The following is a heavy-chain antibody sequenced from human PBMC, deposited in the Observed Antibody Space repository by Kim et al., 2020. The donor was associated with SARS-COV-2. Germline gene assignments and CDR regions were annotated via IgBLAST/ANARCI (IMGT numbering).Heavy chain of an antibody. CDR3: ARDPLNYEFDY. CDR2: T. D-gene: IGHD3-3*01. Sequence: TSYAQKFQGRVTMTRDTSTSTVYMELSSLRSEDTAVYYCARDPLNYEFDYWGQGTLVTVSS. J-gene: IGHJ4*02. V-gene: IGHV1-46*01.